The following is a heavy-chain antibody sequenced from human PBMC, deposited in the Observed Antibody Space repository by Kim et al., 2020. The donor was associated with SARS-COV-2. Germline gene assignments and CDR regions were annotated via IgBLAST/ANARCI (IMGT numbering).Heavy chain of an antibody. J-gene: IGHJ3*02. D-gene: IGHD3-22*01. V-gene: IGHV4-39*02. Sequence: PSLKSRVTISVDTSKNQFSLKLSSVTAADTAVYYCARDSDDRSALGAFDIWGQGTMVTVSS. CDR3: ARDSDDRSALGAFDI.